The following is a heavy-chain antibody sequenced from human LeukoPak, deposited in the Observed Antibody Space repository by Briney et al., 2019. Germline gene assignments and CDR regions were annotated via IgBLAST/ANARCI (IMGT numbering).Heavy chain of an antibody. Sequence: AGGSLRLSCAASGFIFSRYGMHWVRQAPGKGLEGDAFIRYYGNKKYYADSVKARFTIPRDNSKNTLYLQMDCLRAEDTAVYYCAKDRRPNSSSSSWLDYWGQGTLITVSS. CDR2: IRYYGNKK. V-gene: IGHV3-30*02. J-gene: IGHJ4*02. CDR3: AKDRRPNSSSSSWLDY. D-gene: IGHD6-13*01. CDR1: GFIFSRYG.